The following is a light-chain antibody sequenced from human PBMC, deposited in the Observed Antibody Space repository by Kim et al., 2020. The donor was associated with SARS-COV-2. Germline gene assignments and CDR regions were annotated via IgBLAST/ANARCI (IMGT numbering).Light chain of an antibody. CDR2: DAS. Sequence: LSASVGDIVTISCRASQGFGSVLAWYQQKPGKAPKLLIYDASSLESGVPSRFSGSGSGTDFTLTISSLQPEDFATYYCQQFNSYPVFGQGTKLEIK. J-gene: IGKJ2*01. CDR3: QQFNSYPV. CDR1: QGFGSV. V-gene: IGKV1-13*02.